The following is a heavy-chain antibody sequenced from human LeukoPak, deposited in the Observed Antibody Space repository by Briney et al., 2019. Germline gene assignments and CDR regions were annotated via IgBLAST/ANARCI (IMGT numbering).Heavy chain of an antibody. CDR3: AKGVGYSYGVAFDI. Sequence: GGSLRLSCVASGFTFDDYAMHWVRQAPGKGLEWVSSITCNSGSIVYADSVKGRFTISRDNAKNSLYLQMNSLRADDMALYYCAKGVGYSYGVAFDIWGQGTMVTVSS. J-gene: IGHJ3*02. CDR1: GFTFDDYA. D-gene: IGHD5-18*01. V-gene: IGHV3-9*03. CDR2: ITCNSGSI.